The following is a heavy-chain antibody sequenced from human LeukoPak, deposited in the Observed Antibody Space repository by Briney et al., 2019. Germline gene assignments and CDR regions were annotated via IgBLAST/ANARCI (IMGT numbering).Heavy chain of an antibody. J-gene: IGHJ4*02. V-gene: IGHV3-23*01. CDR1: GFTFSTYA. Sequence: GGSLRLSCTASGFTFSTYAMNWVRQTPGEGLQWVSGISASGGNTYYADSVRGRFTISRDISKNAVYLQMNSLRAEDTAVYYCARDSYGAANFDSWGQGTLVTVYS. CDR3: ARDSYGAANFDS. CDR2: ISASGGNT. D-gene: IGHD4-17*01.